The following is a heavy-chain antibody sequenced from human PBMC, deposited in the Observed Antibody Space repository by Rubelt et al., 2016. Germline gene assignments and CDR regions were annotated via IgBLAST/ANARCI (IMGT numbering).Heavy chain of an antibody. J-gene: IGHJ6*02. CDR2: IYYSGST. CDR3: AGLYYDFWSPYYYGMDV. V-gene: IGHV4-59*12. D-gene: IGHD3-3*01. Sequence: QVQLQESGPGLVKPSETLSLTCTVSGGSISSYYWSWIRQPPGKGLEWIGYIYYSGSTTYNPSLWIRCRVLVSPARNQFSRKLSVVTAADTAVYYCAGLYYDFWSPYYYGMDVWGQGTTVTVSS. CDR1: GGSISSYY.